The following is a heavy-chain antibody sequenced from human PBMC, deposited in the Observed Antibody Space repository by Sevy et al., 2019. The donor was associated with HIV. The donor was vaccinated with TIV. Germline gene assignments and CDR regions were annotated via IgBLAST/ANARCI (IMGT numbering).Heavy chain of an antibody. Sequence: SETLSLTCTVSGDSISNYYWSWIRQPPGKGLEWIGYFYYSGSTNYNPSLKSRVTISVDTSKNQISLKLSSVTAADTAVYYCARTSAYYYYGVGVWGQGTTVTVSS. CDR1: GDSISNYY. V-gene: IGHV4-59*01. J-gene: IGHJ6*02. CDR3: ARTSAYYYYGVGV. CDR2: FYYSGST. D-gene: IGHD2-2*01.